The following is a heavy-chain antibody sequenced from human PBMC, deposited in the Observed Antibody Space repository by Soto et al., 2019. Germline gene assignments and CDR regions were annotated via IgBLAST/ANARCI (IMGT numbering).Heavy chain of an antibody. J-gene: IGHJ6*02. CDR1: GYTFTSYA. Sequence: QVQLVQSGAEVKKPGASVKVSCKASGYTFTSYAMHWVRQAPGQRLEWMGWINAGNGNTKYSQKFQGRVTITRYTSASTAYMELSSLRSEDTALYYCARDIAPSDVWGQGTTVTVSS. D-gene: IGHD2-15*01. CDR3: ARDIAPSDV. V-gene: IGHV1-3*01. CDR2: INAGNGNT.